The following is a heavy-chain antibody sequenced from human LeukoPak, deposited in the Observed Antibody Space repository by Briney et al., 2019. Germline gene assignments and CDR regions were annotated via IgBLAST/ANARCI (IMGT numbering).Heavy chain of an antibody. J-gene: IGHJ4*02. Sequence: SGTLSLTCTVSGGSINSYYWSWIRQPAGKGLEWIGRIYTSGSTNYNPSLKSRVTMSVDTSKNQFSLKLSSVTAADTAVYYCARAEFSGYDPPSFDYWGQGTLVTVSS. CDR2: IYTSGST. CDR1: GGSINSYY. D-gene: IGHD5-12*01. CDR3: ARAEFSGYDPPSFDY. V-gene: IGHV4-4*07.